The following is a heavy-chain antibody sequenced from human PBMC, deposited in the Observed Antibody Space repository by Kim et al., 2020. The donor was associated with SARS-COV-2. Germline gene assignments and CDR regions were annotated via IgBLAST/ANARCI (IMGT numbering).Heavy chain of an antibody. V-gene: IGHV3-21*06. J-gene: IGHJ4*02. Sequence: IYHADAVKGRFAISRDNAKNSRYLQMNSLRVEDTAVYYCARVSARIKNFDYWGQGTLVTVSS. CDR2: I. CDR3: ARVSARIKNFDY. D-gene: IGHD3-3*01.